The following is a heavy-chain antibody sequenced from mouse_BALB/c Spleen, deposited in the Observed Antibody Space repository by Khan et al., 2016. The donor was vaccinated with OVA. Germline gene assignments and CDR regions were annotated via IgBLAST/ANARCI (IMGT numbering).Heavy chain of an antibody. V-gene: IGHV1-87*01. CDR2: IYPGDGDT. J-gene: IGHJ1*01. Sequence: QVQLQQSGAELARPGASVKLSCKASGYSFTSYWMQWVKQRPGQGLEWIGAIYPGDGDTRYTKKFKGKATLTADNSSSTAYMQLSSLASEDSAIDYCARGRDVNWYFDVWGAGTTVTVSS. CDR1: GYSFTSYW. CDR3: ARGRDVNWYFDV.